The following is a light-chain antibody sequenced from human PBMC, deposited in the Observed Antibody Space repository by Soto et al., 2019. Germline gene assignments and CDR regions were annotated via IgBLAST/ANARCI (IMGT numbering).Light chain of an antibody. J-gene: IGKJ4*01. CDR1: QSVSSW. CDR3: QQYNTYPLT. CDR2: KAS. V-gene: IGKV1-5*03. Sequence: DIQMTQSPTSLSASIGDRVTITCRASQSVSSWLAWYQQKPWKAPKLLIYKASTLETGVPSRFSGSGSGTEFSLTISGLQPDDIATDYCQQYNTYPLTFGGGTKVDIK.